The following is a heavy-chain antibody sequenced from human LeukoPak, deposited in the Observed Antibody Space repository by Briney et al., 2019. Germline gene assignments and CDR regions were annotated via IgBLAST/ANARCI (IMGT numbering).Heavy chain of an antibody. V-gene: IGHV4-59*01. CDR2: IYYSGST. Sequence: PSETLSLTCTVSGGSISSYYWSWIRLPPEKGLEWIGYIYYSGSTNYNPSLKSRVTISVDTSKNQFSLKLSSVTAADTAVYYCAREVRGSQYFDYWGQGTLVTVSS. CDR1: GGSISSYY. J-gene: IGHJ4*02. CDR3: AREVRGSQYFDY.